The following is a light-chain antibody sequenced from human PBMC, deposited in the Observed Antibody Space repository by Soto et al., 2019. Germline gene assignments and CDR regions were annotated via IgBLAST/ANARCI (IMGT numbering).Light chain of an antibody. V-gene: IGKV3-15*01. CDR3: QHYNFWPHT. CDR2: RAS. CDR1: QSVRDN. J-gene: IGKJ2*01. Sequence: EILLTQSPATLAVSPGEGATLSCRASQSVRDNLAWYQQKPGQAPRLLIYRASTRATGVPARFSGGGSGTEFTLTISSLQSEDVSVYFCQHYNFWPHTFGQGTKVDIK.